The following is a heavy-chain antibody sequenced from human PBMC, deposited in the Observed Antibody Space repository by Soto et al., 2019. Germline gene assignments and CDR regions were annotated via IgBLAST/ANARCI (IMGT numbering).Heavy chain of an antibody. CDR3: ARDWTRTAPYYYYGMDV. CDR2: IYYSGST. J-gene: IGHJ6*02. D-gene: IGHD1-1*01. V-gene: IGHV4-30-4*01. CDR1: GGSFSGYY. Sequence: SSETLSLTCAVYGGSFSGYYWSWIRQPPGKGLEWIGYIYYSGSTYYNPSLKSRVTISVDTSKNQFSLKLSSVTAADTAVYYCARDWTRTAPYYYYGMDVWGQGTTVTVSS.